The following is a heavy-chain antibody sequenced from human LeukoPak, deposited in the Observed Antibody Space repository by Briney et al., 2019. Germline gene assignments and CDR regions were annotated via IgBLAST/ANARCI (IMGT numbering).Heavy chain of an antibody. CDR1: GFTFTSSA. CDR2: IVVGSGNT. Sequence: ASVKVSCKASGFTFTSSAMQWVRQARGHRLEWIGWIVVGSGNTNYAQKFQERVTITRDMSTSTAYMELSSLRSEDTAVYYCAAEARMGATTLDYWGEGTLVTVSP. V-gene: IGHV1-58*02. J-gene: IGHJ4*02. D-gene: IGHD1-26*01. CDR3: AAEARMGATTLDY.